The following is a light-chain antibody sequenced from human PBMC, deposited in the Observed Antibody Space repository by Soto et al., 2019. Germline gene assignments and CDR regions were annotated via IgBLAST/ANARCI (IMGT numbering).Light chain of an antibody. CDR2: GNS. CDR3: QSYDSSRSGHVV. CDR1: SSNIGAGYD. V-gene: IGLV1-40*01. Sequence: QPVLTQPPSVSGAPGQRVTISCTGSSSNIGAGYDVHWYQQLPGTAPKLLIYGNSNRPSGVPDRFSGSKSGTSASLAITGLQAEDEADYYCQSYDSSRSGHVVFGGGTKLTVL. J-gene: IGLJ2*01.